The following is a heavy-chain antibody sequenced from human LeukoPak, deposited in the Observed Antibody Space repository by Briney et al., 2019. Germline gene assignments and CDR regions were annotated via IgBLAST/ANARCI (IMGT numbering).Heavy chain of an antibody. J-gene: IGHJ4*02. CDR2: IYHSGST. V-gene: IGHV4-30-2*01. CDR3: ARESIVGATKPFDY. CDR1: GGSISSGGYY. D-gene: IGHD1-26*01. Sequence: SETLSLTCTVSGGSISSGGYYWSWIRQPPGKGLEWIGYIYHSGSTYYNPSLKSRVTISVDRSKNQFSLKLSSVTAADTVVYYCARESIVGATKPFDYWGQGTLVTVSS.